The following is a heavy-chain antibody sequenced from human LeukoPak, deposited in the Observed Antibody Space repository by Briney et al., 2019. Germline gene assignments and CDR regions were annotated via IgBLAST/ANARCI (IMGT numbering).Heavy chain of an antibody. D-gene: IGHD3-16*02. CDR2: INHSGST. J-gene: IGHJ4*02. V-gene: IGHV4-34*01. Sequence: SETLSLTCAVYGGSFSGYYWSWIRQPPGKGLEWIGEINHSGSTNYNPSLKSRVTISVDTSKNQFSLKLSPVTAADTAVYYCARHSITFGGVIADFDYWGQGTLVTVSS. CDR3: ARHSITFGGVIADFDY. CDR1: GGSFSGYY.